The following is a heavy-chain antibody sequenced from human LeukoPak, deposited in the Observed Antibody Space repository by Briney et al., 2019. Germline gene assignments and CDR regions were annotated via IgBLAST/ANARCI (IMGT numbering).Heavy chain of an antibody. J-gene: IGHJ4*02. V-gene: IGHV3-30*18. D-gene: IGHD2-2*01. CDR2: ISNDGSII. Sequence: GGSLRLSCAASGFMFSDYGMHWVRQAPGKGLEWVAVISNDGSIIYYADSVKGRFTISRDNSKNTLYLQMNSLRAEDTAVYYCAKLSGTIVVPAAMNPFDYWGQGTLVTVSS. CDR3: AKLSGTIVVPAAMNPFDY. CDR1: GFMFSDYG.